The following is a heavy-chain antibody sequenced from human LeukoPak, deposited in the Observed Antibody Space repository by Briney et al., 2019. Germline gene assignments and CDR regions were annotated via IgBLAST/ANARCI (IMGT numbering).Heavy chain of an antibody. V-gene: IGHV4-61*02. CDR3: ARDPVLRYFDWLGDAFDI. CDR1: GGSISSGSYY. CDR2: SYTSGST. Sequence: SETLSLTCTVAGGSISSGSYYWSWIRQPAGKGLEWIWRSYTSGSTNYNPSRKSRVTISVATSKNQFSLKLSSVTAADTAVYYCARDPVLRYFDWLGDAFDIWGQGTMVTVSS. J-gene: IGHJ3*02. D-gene: IGHD3-9*01.